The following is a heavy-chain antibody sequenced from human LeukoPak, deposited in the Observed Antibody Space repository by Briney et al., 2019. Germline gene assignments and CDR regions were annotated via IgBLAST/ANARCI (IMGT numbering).Heavy chain of an antibody. CDR2: ISRSSSDT. D-gene: IGHD4-17*01. CDR3: ARGLTTVTSLASY. V-gene: IGHV3-11*05. Sequence: GGSLRLSCAASGFTSSDYFMSWIRQAPGKGLEWVSYISRSSSDTNYADSVKGRFTISRDNAKNSLYLQMNSLRAEDTAVYYCARGLTTVTSLASYWGQGTLVTVSS. J-gene: IGHJ4*02. CDR1: GFTSSDYF.